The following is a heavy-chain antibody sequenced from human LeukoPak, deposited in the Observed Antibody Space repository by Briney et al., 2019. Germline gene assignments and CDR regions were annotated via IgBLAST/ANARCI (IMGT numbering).Heavy chain of an antibody. CDR3: ARGGRQWLVPEYFQH. V-gene: IGHV5-51*01. CDR1: GYSFTSYW. CDR2: IYPGDSDA. Sequence: GESLKISCKGSGYSFTSYWIGWVRQMPGKGLEWMGIIYPGDSDARYSPSFQGQVSFSVDKSTGTAYLQWSSLKASDTAMYYCARGGRQWLVPEYFQHWGQGALVIVSS. J-gene: IGHJ1*01. D-gene: IGHD6-19*01.